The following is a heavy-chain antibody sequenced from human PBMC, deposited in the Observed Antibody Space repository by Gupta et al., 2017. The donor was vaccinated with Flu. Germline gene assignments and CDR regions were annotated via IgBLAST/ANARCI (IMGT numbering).Heavy chain of an antibody. V-gene: IGHV3-21*01. CDR1: GFTFSSYS. J-gene: IGHJ4*02. CDR2: ISSSSSYI. CDR3: ARKYDFWSGYSEEPIDY. Sequence: EVQLVESGGGLVKPGGSLRLSCAASGFTFSSYSMNWVRQAPGKGLEWVSSISSSSSYIYYADSVKGRFTISRDNAKNSLYLQMNSLRAEDTAVYYCARKYDFWSGYSEEPIDYWGQGTLVTVSS. D-gene: IGHD3-3*01.